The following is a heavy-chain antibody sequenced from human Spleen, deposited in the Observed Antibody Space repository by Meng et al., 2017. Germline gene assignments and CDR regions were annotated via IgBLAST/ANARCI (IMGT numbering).Heavy chain of an antibody. J-gene: IGHJ3*02. D-gene: IGHD3-3*01. CDR2: ISAYNGNT. Sequence: ASVKVSCKASCYTFTSYGISWVRQAPGQGLEWMGWISAYNGNTNYAQKLQGRVTMTTDTSTSTAYMELRSLRSDDTAVYYCARVLMYYDFWSGYQNDAFDIWGQGTMVTVSS. CDR1: CYTFTSYG. CDR3: ARVLMYYDFWSGYQNDAFDI. V-gene: IGHV1-18*01.